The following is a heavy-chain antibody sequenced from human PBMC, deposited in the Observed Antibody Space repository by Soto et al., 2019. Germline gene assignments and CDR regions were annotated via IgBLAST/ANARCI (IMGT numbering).Heavy chain of an antibody. D-gene: IGHD1-26*01. CDR2: IYYSGST. CDR1: GGSIGSSSYY. J-gene: IGHJ4*02. CDR3: ARQVAVGATNFDY. V-gene: IGHV4-39*01. Sequence: SETLSLTCTVSGGSIGSSSYYWGWIRQPPGKGLEWIGSIYYSGSTYYNPSLKSRVTISVDTSKNQFSLKLSSVTAADTAVYYCARQVAVGATNFDYWGQGTLVTVSS.